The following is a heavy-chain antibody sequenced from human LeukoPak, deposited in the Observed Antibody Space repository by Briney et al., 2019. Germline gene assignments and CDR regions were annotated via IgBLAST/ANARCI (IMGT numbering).Heavy chain of an antibody. Sequence: SETLSLTCVVSGYSISNDYYWGWIRQPPGKGLEWIGNIYHSGGSYYNPSLKSRVTVLVDTSKNQFSLKLSSVTAADTAVYYCAKAGTTGIHHWFDPWGQGNLVTVSS. CDR2: IYHSGGS. CDR3: AKAGTTGIHHWFDP. J-gene: IGHJ5*02. D-gene: IGHD1-1*01. V-gene: IGHV4-38-2*01. CDR1: GYSISNDYY.